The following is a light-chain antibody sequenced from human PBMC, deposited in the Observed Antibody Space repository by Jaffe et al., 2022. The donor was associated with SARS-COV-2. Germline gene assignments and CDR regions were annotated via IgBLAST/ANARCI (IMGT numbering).Light chain of an antibody. CDR2: AAS. J-gene: IGKJ1*01. V-gene: IGKV1-39*01. Sequence: DIQMTQSPSSLSPSVGDRVTITCRASQSISSYLNWYQQKPGKAPKLLIYAASNLQTGVPSRFSGSGSGTDFTLTISSLQPDDFATYYCQHSWTFGQGTKVEIK. CDR3: QHSWT. CDR1: QSISSY.